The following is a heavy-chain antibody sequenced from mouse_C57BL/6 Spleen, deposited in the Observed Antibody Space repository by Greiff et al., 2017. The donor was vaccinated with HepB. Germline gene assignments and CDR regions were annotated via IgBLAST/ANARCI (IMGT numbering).Heavy chain of an antibody. CDR3: TTVVARYYAMDY. V-gene: IGHV14-4*01. Sequence: VQLQQSGAELVRPGASVKLSCTASGFNIKDDYMHWVKQRPEQGLEWIGWIDPENGDTEYASKFQGKATITADTSSNTAYLQLSSLTSEDTAVYYCTTVVARYYAMDYWGQGTSVTVSS. J-gene: IGHJ4*01. CDR2: IDPENGDT. D-gene: IGHD1-1*01. CDR1: GFNIKDDY.